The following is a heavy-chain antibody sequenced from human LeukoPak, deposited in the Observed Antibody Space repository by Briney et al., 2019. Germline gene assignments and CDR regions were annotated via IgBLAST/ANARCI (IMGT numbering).Heavy chain of an antibody. J-gene: IGHJ3*01. CDR2: INHSGST. CDR3: ARVRSAFDL. V-gene: IGHV4-34*01. CDR1: GGAFSGYY. Sequence: SETLSLTCAVYGGAFSGYYWSWIRQPPGKGLEWMGEINHSGSTSYNPSLKSRVTISVDTSKNQFSLKLTSVTAADTAVYYCARVRSAFDLWGQGTMVTVSS. D-gene: IGHD3-3*01.